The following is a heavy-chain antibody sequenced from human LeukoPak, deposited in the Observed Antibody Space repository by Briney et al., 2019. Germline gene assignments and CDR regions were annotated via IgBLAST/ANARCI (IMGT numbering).Heavy chain of an antibody. Sequence: GGSLRLSCAASGFTFSSYAMHWVRQAPGKGLEWVAVISYDGSNKYYADSVKGRFTISRDNAKNSLYVQMNSLRAEDTAVYYCAREDSSSSGVGYYYYMDVWGKGTTVTVSS. CDR3: AREDSSSSGVGYYYYMDV. CDR1: GFTFSSYA. J-gene: IGHJ6*03. V-gene: IGHV3-30*04. CDR2: ISYDGSNK. D-gene: IGHD6-6*01.